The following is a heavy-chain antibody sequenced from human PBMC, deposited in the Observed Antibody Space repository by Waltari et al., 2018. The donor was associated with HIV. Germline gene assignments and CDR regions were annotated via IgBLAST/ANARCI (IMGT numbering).Heavy chain of an antibody. CDR3: ARRVTTVTTTPLYYYYGMDV. V-gene: IGHV5-10-1*01. D-gene: IGHD4-17*01. CDR2: IDPSDSYT. CDR1: GYSFTSYW. J-gene: IGHJ6*02. Sequence: EVQLVQSGAEVKKPGESLRISCKGSGYSFTSYWISWVRQLPGKGLEWMGRIDPSDSYTNYSPSFQGHVTISADKSISTAYLQWSSLKASDTAMYYCARRVTTVTTTPLYYYYGMDVWGQGTTVTVSS.